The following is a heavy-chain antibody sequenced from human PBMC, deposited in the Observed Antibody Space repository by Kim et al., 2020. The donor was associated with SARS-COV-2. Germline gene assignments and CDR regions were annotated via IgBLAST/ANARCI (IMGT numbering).Heavy chain of an antibody. CDR2: IWYDGSNK. Sequence: GGSLRLSCAASGFTFSSYGMHWVRQAPGKGLEWVAVIWYDGSNKYYADSVKGRFTISRDNSKNTLYLQMNSLRAEDTAVYYCARQTESLWFGELLNYGMDVWGQGTTVTVSS. CDR1: GFTFSSYG. D-gene: IGHD3-10*01. CDR3: ARQTESLWFGELLNYGMDV. V-gene: IGHV3-33*01. J-gene: IGHJ6*02.